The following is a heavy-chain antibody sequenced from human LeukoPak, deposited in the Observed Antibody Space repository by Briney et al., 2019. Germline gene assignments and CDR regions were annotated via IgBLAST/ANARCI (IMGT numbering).Heavy chain of an antibody. CDR3: ASEPTRDTAMVTSY. D-gene: IGHD5-18*01. CDR1: GYTFTSYY. V-gene: IGHV1-46*01. Sequence: GASVKVSCKASGYTFTSYYTHWVRQAPGQGLEWMGIINPSGGSTSYAQKFQGRVTMTRDMSTSTVYMELSSLRSEDTAVYYCASEPTRDTAMVTSYWGQGTLVTVSS. CDR2: INPSGGST. J-gene: IGHJ4*02.